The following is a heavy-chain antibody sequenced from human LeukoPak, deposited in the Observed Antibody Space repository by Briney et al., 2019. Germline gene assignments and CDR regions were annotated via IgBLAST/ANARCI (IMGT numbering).Heavy chain of an antibody. CDR1: GFTFSSYG. CDR2: ISGSGGST. CDR3: AKFPNYDFWSGYHDY. D-gene: IGHD3-3*01. J-gene: IGHJ4*02. V-gene: IGHV3-23*01. Sequence: GGSLRLSCAASGFTFSSYGMHWVRQAPGKGLEWVSAISGSGGSTYYADSVKGRFTISRDNSKNTLYLQMNSLRAEDTAVYYCAKFPNYDFWSGYHDYWGQGTLVTASS.